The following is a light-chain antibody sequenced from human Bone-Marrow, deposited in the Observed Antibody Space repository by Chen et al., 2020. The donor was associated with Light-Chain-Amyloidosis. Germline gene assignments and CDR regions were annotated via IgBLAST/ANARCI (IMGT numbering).Light chain of an antibody. V-gene: IGLV3-25*03. J-gene: IGLJ2*01. Sequence: SYELTQPPSVPVSPGPTARITCSGDDLPTKYAYWYQQKPGQAPVLVIHRDTERPSGISERFSGSSSGTTATLTISGVQAEDEADYHCQSAYSSGTYEVIFGGGTKLTVL. CDR3: QSAYSSGTYEVI. CDR2: RDT. CDR1: DLPTKY.